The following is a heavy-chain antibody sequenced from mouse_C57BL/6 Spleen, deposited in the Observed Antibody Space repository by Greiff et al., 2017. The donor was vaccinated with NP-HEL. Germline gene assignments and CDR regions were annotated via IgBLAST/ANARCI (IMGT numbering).Heavy chain of an antibody. D-gene: IGHD1-1*01. Sequence: VQLQQSGPELVKPGASVKISCKASGYSFTSYYIHWVKQRPGQGLEWIGWIYPGSGNTKYNEKFKGKATLTADTSSSTAYMQLSSLTSEDSAVYYCARWYYGSRRDAMDYWGQGTSVTVSS. CDR2: IYPGSGNT. CDR3: ARWYYGSRRDAMDY. V-gene: IGHV1-66*01. CDR1: GYSFTSYY. J-gene: IGHJ4*01.